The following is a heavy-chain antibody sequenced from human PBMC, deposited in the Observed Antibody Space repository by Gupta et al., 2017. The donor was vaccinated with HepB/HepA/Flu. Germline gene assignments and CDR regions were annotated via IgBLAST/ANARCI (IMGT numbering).Heavy chain of an antibody. CDR2: INGDGSYT. CDR3: TRDFDYGGGY. CDR1: GFSFSGHW. J-gene: IGHJ4*02. Sequence: ELQLVASGGGLVQPGGSLRLACAASGFSFSGHWMHWVRQAPGKGPMWVSRINGDGSYTGYADSVEGRFTVSRDNAKNTLYLQMNSLRVDDTAIYYCTRDFDYGGGYWGQGTRVTVSS. D-gene: IGHD4-17*01. V-gene: IGHV3-74*01.